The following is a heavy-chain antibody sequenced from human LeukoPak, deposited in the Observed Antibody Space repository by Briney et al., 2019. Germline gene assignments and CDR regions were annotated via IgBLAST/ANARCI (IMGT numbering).Heavy chain of an antibody. D-gene: IGHD3-22*01. CDR1: GFTFSSYS. J-gene: IGHJ3*02. CDR2: ISSSSSYI. CDR3: ARTTSSGYSTDAFDI. V-gene: IGHV3-21*01. Sequence: GGSLRLSCAASGFTFSSYSMNWVRQAPGKGLEWVSSISSSSSYIYYADSVKGRFTISRDNAKNSLYLQMNSLRAEDTAVYYCARTTSSGYSTDAFDIWGQGTMVTVSS.